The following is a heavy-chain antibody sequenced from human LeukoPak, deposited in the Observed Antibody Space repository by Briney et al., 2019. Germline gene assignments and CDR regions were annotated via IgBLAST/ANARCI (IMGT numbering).Heavy chain of an antibody. CDR2: IYTSGST. CDR3: ARDKDESSSTTSYYYYMDV. J-gene: IGHJ6*03. D-gene: IGHD4-17*01. V-gene: IGHV4-4*07. CDR1: GGSISSYY. Sequence: SETLSLTCTVSGGSISSYYWSWIRQPAGKGLEWIGRIYTSGSTNYNPSLKSRVTISVDTSKNQFSLKLSSVTAADTAVYYCARDKDESSSTTSYYYYMDVWGKGTTVTVSS.